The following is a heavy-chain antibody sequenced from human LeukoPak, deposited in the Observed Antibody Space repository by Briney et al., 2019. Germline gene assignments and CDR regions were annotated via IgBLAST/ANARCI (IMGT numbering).Heavy chain of an antibody. V-gene: IGHV3-66*01. CDR3: AADWPLDY. J-gene: IGHJ4*02. CDR1: GFTVSSND. Sequence: GGSLRLSCAASGFTVSSNDMNWVRQAPGKGLEWVSIIHIGNSTYYADSVKGRFTISRDNSKNTLYLQMNSLRAEDKAVYYCAADWPLDYWGQGTLVTVSS. D-gene: IGHD3/OR15-3a*01. CDR2: IHIGNST.